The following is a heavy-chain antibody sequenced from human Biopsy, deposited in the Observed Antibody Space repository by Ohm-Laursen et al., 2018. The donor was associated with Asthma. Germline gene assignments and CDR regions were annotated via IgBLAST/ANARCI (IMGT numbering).Heavy chain of an antibody. CDR1: GFSFSHHS. CDR2: SSGNSQYI. CDR3: ATDSSGWF. V-gene: IGHV3-21*01. D-gene: IGHD6-19*01. Sequence: SLRLSCAASGFSFSHHSMNWVRQAPGKGLEWVSCSSGNSQYIYFADSVKGRFTISRDNAKNSLYLHMNDLSADDSGVYYCATDSSGWFWGPGTVVAVSS. J-gene: IGHJ4*02.